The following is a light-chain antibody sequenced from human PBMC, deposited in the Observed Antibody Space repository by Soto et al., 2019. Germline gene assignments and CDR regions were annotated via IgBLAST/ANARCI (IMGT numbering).Light chain of an antibody. V-gene: IGLV2-14*01. CDR1: NSDVGIYDF. Sequence: QSALTQPASVSGTPGQSITISCTGSNSDVGIYDFVSWYQHHPGRAPKLIVSEVSHRPSGVSNRFSGSKSGNTASLTISGLQSEDEADYYCISYTSDDVRSVFGTGTKVTVL. CDR3: ISYTSDDVRSV. J-gene: IGLJ1*01. CDR2: EVS.